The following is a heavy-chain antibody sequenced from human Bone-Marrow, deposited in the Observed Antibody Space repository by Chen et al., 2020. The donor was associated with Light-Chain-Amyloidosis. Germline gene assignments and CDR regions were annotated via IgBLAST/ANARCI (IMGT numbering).Heavy chain of an antibody. CDR1: GYTFPNYW. CDR3: ARLRDGYNFDY. CDR2: IYPDDSDA. J-gene: IGHJ4*02. V-gene: IGHV5-51*01. D-gene: IGHD5-12*01. Sequence: EVQLEQSGPEVKKPGESLKISCKGSGYTFPNYWIGWVRQMPGKGLEWMGVIYPDDSDARYSPSFDGQVTISADKSITTAYLQWRSLKASDTAMYYCARLRDGYNFDYWGQGTLVTVSS.